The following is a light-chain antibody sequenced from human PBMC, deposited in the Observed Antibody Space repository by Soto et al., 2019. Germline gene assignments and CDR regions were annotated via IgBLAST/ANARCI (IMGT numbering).Light chain of an antibody. CDR3: QQSNNTPPIT. CDR1: QSISTF. Sequence: DIQMTQSPSSLSASIGDRVTITCRGSQSISTFLNWYQQKPGKAPKLLIYAASNLQSGVPSRFSGAGSGTDFTLTINTLQPEDFATYYCQQSNNTPPITFGQGTRLESK. J-gene: IGKJ5*01. V-gene: IGKV1-39*01. CDR2: AAS.